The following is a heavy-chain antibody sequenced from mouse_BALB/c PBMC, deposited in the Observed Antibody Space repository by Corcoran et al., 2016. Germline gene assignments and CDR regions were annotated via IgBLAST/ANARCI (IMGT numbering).Heavy chain of an antibody. CDR3: ARAGYLDY. V-gene: IGHV3-6*02. CDR2: ISYDGSN. Sequence: DVQLQESGPGLVKPSQSLSLTCSVTGYSITSGYYWNWIRQFPGNKLEWMGYISYDGSNNYNPSLKNRISITRDTSKNQFFLKLNSVTTEDTATYYCARAGYLDYWGQGTTLTVSS. J-gene: IGHJ2*01. CDR1: GYSITSGYY.